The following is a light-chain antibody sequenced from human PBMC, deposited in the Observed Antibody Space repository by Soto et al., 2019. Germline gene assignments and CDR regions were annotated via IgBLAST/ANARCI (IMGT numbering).Light chain of an antibody. V-gene: IGKV3-11*01. Sequence: EIVLTQSPATLSLSPGERATLSCRASQSVSSYLAWYQQKPGQALRLLIYDASNRATGIPARFSGSGSGTDFTLTISSLEPEDFAVYYCQQRSNWLALTFGGGTKVDIK. CDR3: QQRSNWLALT. CDR1: QSVSSY. CDR2: DAS. J-gene: IGKJ4*01.